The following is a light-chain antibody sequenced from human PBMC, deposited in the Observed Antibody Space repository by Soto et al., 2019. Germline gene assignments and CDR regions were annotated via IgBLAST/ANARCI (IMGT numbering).Light chain of an antibody. V-gene: IGKV3-11*01. CDR3: QQRHRWPIT. CDR2: GAS. Sequence: IVWTKSPVTLSLSQGERATLSCRASQSVNNFLAWYQQKPGQAPRLLIYGASTRATGIPDRFSGTGSGTDFTLTISSLEPEDSAVYYCQQRHRWPITFGQGTRLEIK. J-gene: IGKJ5*01. CDR1: QSVNNF.